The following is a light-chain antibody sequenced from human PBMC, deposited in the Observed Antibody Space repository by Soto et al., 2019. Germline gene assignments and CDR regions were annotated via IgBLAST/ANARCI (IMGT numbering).Light chain of an antibody. Sequence: QSALTQPRSVSGSPGHSVTISCTGTSSDVGAYDYVSWYQQHPGKAPKVMIYSVSKRPSGVPDRFSGSKSGNTASLTISGLQPEDEADYYCCSYAGRWVFGGGTKVTVL. V-gene: IGLV2-11*01. CDR3: CSYAGRWV. CDR1: SSDVGAYDY. J-gene: IGLJ3*02. CDR2: SVS.